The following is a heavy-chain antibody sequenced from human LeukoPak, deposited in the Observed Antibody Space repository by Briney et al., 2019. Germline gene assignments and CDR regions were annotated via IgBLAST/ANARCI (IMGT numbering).Heavy chain of an antibody. CDR2: IKRDGSKK. CDR1: GFKFSDYW. D-gene: IGHD6-19*01. J-gene: IGHJ4*02. V-gene: IGHV3-7*03. Sequence: GGSLRLSCAASGFKFSDYWMTWVRQAPGKGLEWVANIKRDGSKKSYMDSVKGRFTISRDNSKNTLYLQMDSLRAEDTAVYYCARGETVAGRFDYWGQGTLVTVSS. CDR3: ARGETVAGRFDY.